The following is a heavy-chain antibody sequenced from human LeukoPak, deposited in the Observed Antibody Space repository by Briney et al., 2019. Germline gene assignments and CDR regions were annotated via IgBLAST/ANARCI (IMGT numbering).Heavy chain of an antibody. CDR1: GGSLSDYF. J-gene: IGHJ3*02. Sequence: TSETLSLTCAVHGGSLSDYFWTWIRQPPGKGLEWIGEINDSGTTNYSPSVRSRVTISIDTSKNQFSLKLTSVTAADTAVYYCARERVGGNRRDDSSIWAQGTMVTVSS. CDR2: INDSGTT. CDR3: ARERVGGNRRDDSSI. V-gene: IGHV4-34*01. D-gene: IGHD1/OR15-1a*01.